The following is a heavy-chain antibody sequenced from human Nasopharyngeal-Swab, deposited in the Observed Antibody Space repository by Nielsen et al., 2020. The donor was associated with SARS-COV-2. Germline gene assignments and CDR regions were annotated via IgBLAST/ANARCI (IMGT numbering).Heavy chain of an antibody. J-gene: IGHJ4*02. CDR1: GGSFSGYY. V-gene: IGHV4-34*01. CDR2: INHSGST. CDR3: ARGGYSYGPDY. Sequence: ESLRLSCAVYGGSFSGYYWSWIRQPPGKGLEWIGEINHSGSTNYNPSLKSRVTISVDTSKNQFSLKLSSVTAADTAVYYCARGGYSYGPDYWGQGTLVTVSS. D-gene: IGHD5-18*01.